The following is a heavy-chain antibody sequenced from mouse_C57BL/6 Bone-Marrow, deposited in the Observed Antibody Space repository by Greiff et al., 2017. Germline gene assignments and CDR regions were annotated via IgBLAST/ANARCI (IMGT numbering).Heavy chain of an antibody. D-gene: IGHD2-2*01. CDR3: TRKRIYGYDGDY. J-gene: IGHJ2*01. CDR2: IDPETGGT. V-gene: IGHV1-15*01. CDR1: GYTFTDYE. Sequence: QVQLQQSGAELVRPGASVTLSCKASGYTFTDYEMHWVKQTPVHGLEWIGAIDPETGGTAYNQKFKGKAILTADKSSSTAYMELRSLTSEDSAVYYCTRKRIYGYDGDYWGQGTTLTVSS.